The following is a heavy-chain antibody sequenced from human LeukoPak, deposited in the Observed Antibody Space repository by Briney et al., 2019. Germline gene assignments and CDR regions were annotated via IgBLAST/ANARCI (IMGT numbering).Heavy chain of an antibody. D-gene: IGHD5-18*01. J-gene: IGHJ4*02. CDR3: ARSRYSYGSI. V-gene: IGHV4-39*01. CDR1: GGSISSSNYY. CDR2: IYYSGST. Sequence: SETLSLTCTVSGGSISSSNYYWGWIRQPPGKGLEWIGSIYYSGSTYYNPSLKSRVPISVDTSKNQFSLKLSSVTAADTAVYYCARSRYSYGSIWGQGTLVTVSS.